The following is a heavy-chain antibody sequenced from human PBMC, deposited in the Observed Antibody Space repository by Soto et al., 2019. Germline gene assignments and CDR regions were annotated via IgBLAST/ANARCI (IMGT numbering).Heavy chain of an antibody. D-gene: IGHD1-7*01. V-gene: IGHV4-34*01. CDR1: GGSFSGYY. J-gene: IGHJ6*02. CDR2: INHSGST. Sequence: QVQLQQWGAGLLKPSETLSLTCAVYGGSFSGYYWSWIRQPPGKGLEWIGEINHSGSTNYNPSLKSRVTISVDTSKNQFSLKLSSVTAADTAVYYCARGLGNFQKYYGMDVWGQGTTVTVSS. CDR3: ARGLGNFQKYYGMDV.